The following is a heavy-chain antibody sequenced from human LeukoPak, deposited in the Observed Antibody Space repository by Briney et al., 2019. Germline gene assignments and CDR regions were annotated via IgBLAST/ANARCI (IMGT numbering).Heavy chain of an antibody. J-gene: IGHJ5*02. CDR2: IYYSGST. D-gene: IGHD3-22*01. CDR1: GGSISSYY. CDR3: ARDFGNYYDSSGYYGFNWFDP. V-gene: IGHV4-59*01. Sequence: PSETLSLTCTVSGGSISSYYWSWIRQPPGKGLEWIGYIYYSGSTNYNPSLKSRVTISVDTSKNQFSLKLSSVTAADTAAYYCARDFGNYYDSSGYYGFNWFDPWGQGTLVTVSS.